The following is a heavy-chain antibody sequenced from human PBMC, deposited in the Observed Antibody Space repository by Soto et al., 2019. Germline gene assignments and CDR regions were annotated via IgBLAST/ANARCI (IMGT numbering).Heavy chain of an antibody. CDR1: GYSFTTYW. D-gene: IGHD6-13*01. Sequence: EVQLVQSGAEVKKPVASLIISCQGSGYSFTTYWIAWVRQMPGKGLEWLGIIYPGDTDTRYSPSFHGQVTISADTSISTAYLQWSSLNASDSAMYYCLRGVPWYSGSWGFDYWGQGTLVTVPS. CDR3: LRGVPWYSGSWGFDY. J-gene: IGHJ4*02. V-gene: IGHV5-51*01. CDR2: IYPGDTDT.